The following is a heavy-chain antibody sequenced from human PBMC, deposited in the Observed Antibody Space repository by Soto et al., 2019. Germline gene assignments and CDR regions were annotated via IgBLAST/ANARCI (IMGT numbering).Heavy chain of an antibody. V-gene: IGHV3-21*01. J-gene: IGHJ6*03. CDR3: ARLGEFRYYYYMDV. D-gene: IGHD3-10*01. Sequence: PGGSMRLSCAASGFTFSSYIMNWVRQAPGKGLEWVSSISSSSSYIYYADSVKGRFTISRDNAKNSLYLQMNSLRAEDTAVYYCARLGEFRYYYYMDVWGKGTTVTVSS. CDR2: ISSSSSYI. CDR1: GFTFSSYI.